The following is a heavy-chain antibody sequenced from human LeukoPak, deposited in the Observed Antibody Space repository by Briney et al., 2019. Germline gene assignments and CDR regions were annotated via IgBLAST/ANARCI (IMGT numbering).Heavy chain of an antibody. V-gene: IGHV1-18*01. CDR3: ARRQGTTLNFDY. CDR2: NNAYNGNT. D-gene: IGHD1-1*01. Sequence: ASVKVSCKASGYTFSSYGFSWVRQAPGQGLEWMGWNNAYNGNTNYAQNLQGRVTMTTDTSTSTAYMELRSLRSDDTAVYYCARRQGTTLNFDYWGQGTLVTVSS. CDR1: GYTFSSYG. J-gene: IGHJ4*02.